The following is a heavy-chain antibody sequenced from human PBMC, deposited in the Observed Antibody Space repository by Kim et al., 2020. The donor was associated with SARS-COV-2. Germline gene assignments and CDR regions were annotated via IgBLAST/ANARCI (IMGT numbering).Heavy chain of an antibody. V-gene: IGHV4-34*01. CDR2: INHSGST. CDR1: GGSFSGYY. Sequence: SETLSLTCAVYGGSFSGYYWSWIRQPPEKGLEWIGEINHSGSTNYNPSLKSRVTISVDTSKNQFSLKLSSVTAADTAVYYCARPGAAAGYNYYYYYGMDVWGQGTTVTVSS. J-gene: IGHJ6*02. D-gene: IGHD6-13*01. CDR3: ARPGAAAGYNYYYYYGMDV.